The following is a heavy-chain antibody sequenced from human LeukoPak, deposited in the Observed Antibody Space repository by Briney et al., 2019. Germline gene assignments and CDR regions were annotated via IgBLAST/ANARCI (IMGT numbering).Heavy chain of an antibody. D-gene: IGHD3-10*01. CDR3: AKEPTGSYYNLFDY. CDR1: GFTFSSYG. Sequence: GGSLRLSCAASGFTFSSYGMHWVRQAPGKGLEWVAFIRYDGSNKYYAGSVKGRFTISRDNSKNTLYLQMNSLRAEDTAVYYCAKEPTGSYYNLFDYWGQGTLVTVSS. V-gene: IGHV3-30*02. CDR2: IRYDGSNK. J-gene: IGHJ4*02.